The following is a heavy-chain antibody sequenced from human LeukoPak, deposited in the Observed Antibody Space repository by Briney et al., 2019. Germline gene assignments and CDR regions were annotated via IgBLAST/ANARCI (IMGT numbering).Heavy chain of an antibody. CDR3: ASVYGGNYLDS. CDR1: GFTFSIYW. CDR2: INSDGSST. D-gene: IGHD4-23*01. J-gene: IGHJ4*02. Sequence: GGSLRLSCAASGFTFSIYWMHWVRQAPGKGLVWVSRINSDGSSTTYADSVKGRFTISRDNAKNTLYLQMNSLGAEDTAVYYCASVYGGNYLDSWGQGTLVTVSS. V-gene: IGHV3-74*01.